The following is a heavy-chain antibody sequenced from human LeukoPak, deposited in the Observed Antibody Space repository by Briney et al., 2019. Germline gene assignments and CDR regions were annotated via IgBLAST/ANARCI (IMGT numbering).Heavy chain of an antibody. CDR3: ARVGSNQWLDY. D-gene: IGHD6-19*01. Sequence: GGSLRLSCAASGFTLSSYSMNWVRQAPGKGLEWVSYISGGSSTIYDADSVKGRFTISRDNAKNLLYLLMDTLRAEDTAVYYCARVGSNQWLDYWGQGTLVTVSS. CDR2: ISGGSSTI. V-gene: IGHV3-48*01. CDR1: GFTLSSYS. J-gene: IGHJ4*02.